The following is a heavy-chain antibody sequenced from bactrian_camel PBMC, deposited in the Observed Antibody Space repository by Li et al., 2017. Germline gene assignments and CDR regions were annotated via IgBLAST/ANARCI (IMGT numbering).Heavy chain of an antibody. V-gene: IGHV3S1*01. J-gene: IGHJ4*01. Sequence: HVQLVESGGGLVQPGGSLRLSCAASGFTFSSYWMYWVRRAPGKGFEWVSNINEFGSNTYYADSVKGRFTISRDNAKGTLYLQMNSLKIEDTAVYYCALGSSRQATMTARGKGTQVTVS. CDR1: GFTFSSYW. D-gene: IGHD3*01. CDR2: INEFGSNT.